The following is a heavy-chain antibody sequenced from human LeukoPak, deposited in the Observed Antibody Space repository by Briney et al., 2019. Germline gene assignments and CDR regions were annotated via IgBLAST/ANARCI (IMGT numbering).Heavy chain of an antibody. D-gene: IGHD4-23*01. CDR1: GFTFSSYW. Sequence: GRSLRLSCAASGFTFSSYWMNWVRQAPGKGLVWVSRIASDGSSTTYADSVKGRFSISRDNAKNTLYLQMNSLRVEDTAVYYCARGRPHGNDYWGQGTLVTVSS. V-gene: IGHV3-74*01. J-gene: IGHJ4*02. CDR2: IASDGSST. CDR3: ARGRPHGNDY.